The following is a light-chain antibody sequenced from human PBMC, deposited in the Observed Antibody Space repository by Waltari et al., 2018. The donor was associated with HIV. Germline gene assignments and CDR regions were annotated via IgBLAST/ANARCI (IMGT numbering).Light chain of an antibody. CDR2: GVN. Sequence: QSALTQPASVSGSPGHSVTISCTGTNGDVGSYNLVSWYQQYPGRAPQLIIYGVNSRPSGGSDRFSGSKFGNTASLTIAGLRADDEADYYCNSFTDTDTLVFGGGTRLTVL. V-gene: IGLV2-14*03. J-gene: IGLJ3*02. CDR1: NGDVGSYNL. CDR3: NSFTDTDTLV.